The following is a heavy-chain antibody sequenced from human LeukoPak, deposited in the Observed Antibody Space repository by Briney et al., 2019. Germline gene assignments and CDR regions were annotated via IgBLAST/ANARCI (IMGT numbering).Heavy chain of an antibody. CDR2: IYHSGST. Sequence: SETLSLTCAVSGYSISSGYYWGWIRPPPGKGREWIGSIYHSGSTYYNPSLKSRVTISVDTSKNQFSLKLSSVTAADTAVYYCAREGQLPTSYNWFDPWGQGTLVTVSS. J-gene: IGHJ5*02. CDR1: GYSISSGYY. D-gene: IGHD2-2*01. V-gene: IGHV4-38-2*02. CDR3: AREGQLPTSYNWFDP.